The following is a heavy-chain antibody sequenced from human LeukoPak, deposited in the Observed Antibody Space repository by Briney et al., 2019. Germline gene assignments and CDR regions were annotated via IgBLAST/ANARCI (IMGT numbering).Heavy chain of an antibody. D-gene: IGHD2/OR15-2a*01. CDR3: ARVGRLSTTIPFDY. CDR1: GGSISSGDYY. V-gene: IGHV4-31*03. J-gene: IGHJ4*02. CDR2: IYYTGST. Sequence: SETLSLTCTVSGGSISSGDYYWSWIRQHPGKGLEWVGYIYYTGSTQYNPSLKSRVTISVDTSKNQFSLKLSSVTAADTAVYYCARVGRLSTTIPFDYWGQGTLVTVSS.